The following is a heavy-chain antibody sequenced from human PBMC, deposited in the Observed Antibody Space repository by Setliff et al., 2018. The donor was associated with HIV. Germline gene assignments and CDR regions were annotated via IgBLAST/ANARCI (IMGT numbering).Heavy chain of an antibody. Sequence: ASVKVSCKASGYTFSTYNMDWVRQAPGQGLEWMGSISTAFGNIDFAQKFQDRVTMTTDTATSTVYMELRNLTKDDPAVYYCARLNSYSSERIWLDPWGQGTQVTVSS. J-gene: IGHJ5*02. CDR3: ARLNSYSSERIWLDP. CDR1: GYTFSTYN. D-gene: IGHD3-10*01. V-gene: IGHV1-18*01. CDR2: ISTAFGNI.